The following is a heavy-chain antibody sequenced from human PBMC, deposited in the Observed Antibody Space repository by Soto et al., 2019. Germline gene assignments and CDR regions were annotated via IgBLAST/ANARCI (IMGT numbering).Heavy chain of an antibody. J-gene: IGHJ4*02. CDR2: IYYSGST. Sequence: SETLSLTCTVSGGSVSSYYWSWIRQSPGKGLEWIGYIYYSGSTKYKPSLKSRVTISVDTSKNQFSLKVSSATAADTAVYYCARNSTRNYGLYSFDSWGLGALVTVPQ. CDR1: GGSVSSYY. V-gene: IGHV4-59*08. CDR3: ARNSTRNYGLYSFDS. D-gene: IGHD4-4*01.